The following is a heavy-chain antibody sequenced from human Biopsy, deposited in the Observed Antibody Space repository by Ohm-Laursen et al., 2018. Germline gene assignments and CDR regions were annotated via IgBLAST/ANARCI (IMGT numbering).Heavy chain of an antibody. CDR3: AAKLTGYFHH. V-gene: IGHV1-69*13. J-gene: IGHJ1*01. CDR1: GGTFSNYG. D-gene: IGHD3-9*01. Sequence: VKISCKAPGGTFSNYGVNWVRQAPGQGLEWLGGNIPILGTGNYAQKFQDRVTVAADTSTSTATMELRSLRSDDTAVYYCAAKLTGYFHHWGQGTLVTVSS. CDR2: NIPILGTG.